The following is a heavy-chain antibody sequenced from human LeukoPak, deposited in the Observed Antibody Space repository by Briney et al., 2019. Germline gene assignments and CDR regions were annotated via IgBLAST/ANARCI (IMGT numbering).Heavy chain of an antibody. CDR2: IWYDGSNK. Sequence: SGGSLRLSCAASGFTFSSYGMHWVRQAPGKGLEWVAIIWYDGSNKYYADSVKGRFTISRDNSKNTLYLQMNSLRAEDTAVYYCAREFGKYYFDYWGQGTLVTVSS. J-gene: IGHJ4*02. CDR1: GFTFSSYG. D-gene: IGHD3-16*01. V-gene: IGHV3-33*01. CDR3: AREFGKYYFDY.